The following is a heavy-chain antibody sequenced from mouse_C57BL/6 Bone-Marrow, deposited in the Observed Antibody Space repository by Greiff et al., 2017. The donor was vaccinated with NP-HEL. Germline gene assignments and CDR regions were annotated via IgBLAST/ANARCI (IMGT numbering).Heavy chain of an antibody. V-gene: IGHV1-19*01. CDR1: GYTFTDYY. D-gene: IGHD1-1*01. J-gene: IGHJ2*01. CDR2: INPYNGGT. CDR3: ARLRNYGSSYDY. Sequence: VQLQQSGPVLVKPGASVKMSCKASGYTFTDYYMNWVKQSHGKSLEWIGVINPYNGGTSYNQKFKGKATLTVDKSSSTAYMELNSLTSEDSAVYYCARLRNYGSSYDYWGQGTTLTVSS.